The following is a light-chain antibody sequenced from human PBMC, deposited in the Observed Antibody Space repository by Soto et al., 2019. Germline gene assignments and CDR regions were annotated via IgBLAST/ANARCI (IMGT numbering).Light chain of an antibody. CDR2: GAS. Sequence: EIVMTQSPATLSVSPGEGATLSCRASQSISSNLAWYHQQPGQAPRLLIYGASTRAAGLPARFSGSGSGTEFTLTISSLQSEDFAVYYCQQYGSSPTITFGQGTRVEIK. V-gene: IGKV3-15*01. CDR3: QQYGSSPTIT. CDR1: QSISSN. J-gene: IGKJ5*01.